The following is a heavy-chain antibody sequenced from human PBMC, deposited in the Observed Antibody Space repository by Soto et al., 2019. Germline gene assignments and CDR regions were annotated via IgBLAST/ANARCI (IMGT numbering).Heavy chain of an antibody. CDR2: ISGSGGST. J-gene: IGHJ4*02. CDR1: GFTFSSYA. CDR3: AKGITFGGVIVSDFDY. D-gene: IGHD3-16*02. V-gene: IGHV3-23*01. Sequence: GGSLRLSCAASGFTFSSYAMSWVRQAPGKGLEWVSAISGSGGSTYYADSVKGRFTISRDNSKNTLYLQMNSLRAEDTAVYYCAKGITFGGVIVSDFDYWGQGTLVTVSS.